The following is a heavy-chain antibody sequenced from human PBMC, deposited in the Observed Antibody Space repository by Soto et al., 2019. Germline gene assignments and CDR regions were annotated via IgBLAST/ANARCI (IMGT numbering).Heavy chain of an antibody. V-gene: IGHV4-39*01. J-gene: IGHJ4*02. CDR2: IYYTGST. Sequence: QLHLQESGPGLVKPSETLSLTCTVSGASIRTSGYYWGWIRQPPGRGLEWIGSIYYTGSTYYNPSLKIRVARSVDTSKSQFSLKLISVTAADTAVYYCVIGGVGVGEYLDSWGQGTLVTVSS. CDR3: VIGGVGVGEYLDS. CDR1: GASIRTSGYY. D-gene: IGHD3-10*01.